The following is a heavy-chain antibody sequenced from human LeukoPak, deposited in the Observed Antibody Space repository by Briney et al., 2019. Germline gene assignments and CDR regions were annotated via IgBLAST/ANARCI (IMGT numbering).Heavy chain of an antibody. D-gene: IGHD3-10*01. CDR3: ARAPPYGSGSYPFDY. V-gene: IGHV4-39*07. J-gene: IGHJ4*02. CDR2: IYYSGSI. CDR1: GGSISSSSYY. Sequence: SETLSLTCTVSGGSISSSSYYWGWIRQPPGKGLEWIGSIYYSGSIYYNPSLKSRVTISVDTSKNQFSLKLSSVTAADTAVYYCARAPPYGSGSYPFDYWGQGTLVTVSS.